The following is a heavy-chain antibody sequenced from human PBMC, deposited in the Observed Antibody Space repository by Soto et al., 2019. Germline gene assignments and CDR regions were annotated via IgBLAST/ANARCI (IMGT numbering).Heavy chain of an antibody. D-gene: IGHD3-10*01. J-gene: IGHJ6*02. Sequence: GGSLRLSCAASGFTISDYYMTWIRQAPGKGLEWVSYISSGGTTTYYADSVRDRFSISMDNAKNSVYLQMNSLRADDSGVYYCARDLEGSGSHWLGYNYYAMDVWGQGTTVTVSS. CDR2: ISSGGTTT. CDR3: ARDLEGSGSHWLGYNYYAMDV. V-gene: IGHV3-11*01. CDR1: GFTISDYY.